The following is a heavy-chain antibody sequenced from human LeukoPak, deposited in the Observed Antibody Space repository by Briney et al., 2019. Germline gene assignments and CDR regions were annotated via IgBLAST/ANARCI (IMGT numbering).Heavy chain of an antibody. V-gene: IGHV3-9*01. J-gene: IGHJ3*02. CDR2: ISWNSGSI. Sequence: GRSLRLSCAASGFTFDDYAMHWVRQAPGKGLEWVSGISWNSGSIGYADSVKGRFTISRDNAKNSLYLQMNSLRAEDTALYYCAKESSGDDAFDIWGKGTMVTVSS. D-gene: IGHD3-22*01. CDR3: AKESSGDDAFDI. CDR1: GFTFDDYA.